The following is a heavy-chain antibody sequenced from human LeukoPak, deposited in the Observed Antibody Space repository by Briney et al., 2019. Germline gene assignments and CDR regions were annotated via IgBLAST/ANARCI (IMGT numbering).Heavy chain of an antibody. CDR3: ARDPLIVGANSDLGLGEANHDY. Sequence: SETLSLTCTVSGGSISSSSYYWGWIRQPPGKGLEWIGSIYYSGSTYYNPSLKSRVTISVDTSKNQFSLKLSSVTAADTAVYYCARDPLIVGANSDLGLGEANHDYWGQGTLVTVSS. V-gene: IGHV4-39*07. J-gene: IGHJ4*02. CDR2: IYYSGST. CDR1: GGSISSSSYY. D-gene: IGHD1-26*01.